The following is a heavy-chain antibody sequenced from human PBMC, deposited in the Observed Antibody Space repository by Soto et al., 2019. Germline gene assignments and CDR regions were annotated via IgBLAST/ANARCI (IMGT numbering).Heavy chain of an antibody. D-gene: IGHD5-18*01. CDR3: ARAQQEADTAMAERTLDY. CDR1: GFTFSSYA. J-gene: IGHJ4*02. CDR2: ISYDGSNK. Sequence: GGSLRLSCAASGFTFSSYAMHWVRQAPGKGLEWVAVISYDGSNKYYADSVKGQFTISRDNSKNTLNLKMKSMRAENTAVYYNARAQQEADTAMAERTLDYWGQGTLVTVSS. V-gene: IGHV3-30-3*01.